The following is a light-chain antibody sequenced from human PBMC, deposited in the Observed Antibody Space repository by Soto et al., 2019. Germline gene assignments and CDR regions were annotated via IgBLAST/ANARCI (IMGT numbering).Light chain of an antibody. CDR3: SSYTSDSSYV. J-gene: IGLJ1*01. Sequence: QSALTQPASVSGSPGQSITISCTGTSSDVGLYDYVSWYQQHPGKAPQLMIYAVSNRPSGVSNRFSASKSGNTASLFISGLQADDEADYYCSSYTSDSSYVFGSGTKVNV. CDR2: AVS. V-gene: IGLV2-14*01. CDR1: SSDVGLYDY.